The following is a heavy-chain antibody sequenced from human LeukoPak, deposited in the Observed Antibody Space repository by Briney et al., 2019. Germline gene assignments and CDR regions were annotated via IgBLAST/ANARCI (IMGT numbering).Heavy chain of an antibody. CDR3: AGHVWSERDACDF. CDR2: IYTSGGT. J-gene: IGHJ3*01. CDR1: GGTVSSHY. D-gene: IGHD2-21*01. Sequence: SETLSLTCTVSGGTVSSHYWTWIRQPPGKGLEWIGYIYTSGGTSYNPSLYSRVTISVDTSKNQVSLKLLSLTAADSAVYYCAGHVWSERDACDFWGQGTMVTVSS. V-gene: IGHV4-4*09.